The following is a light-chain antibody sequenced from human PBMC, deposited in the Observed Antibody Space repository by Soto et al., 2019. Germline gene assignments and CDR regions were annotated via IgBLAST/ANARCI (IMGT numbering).Light chain of an antibody. V-gene: IGKV3-15*01. Sequence: EIVMTQSPATLSVSPGERATLSCRDSQSVISNLAWYQQTPGQAPRLLIYGASTRETGIPARFSGSGSGTECTLTISRLEPEDFALYYCQQYHTSPLTFGQGTKVDIK. CDR2: GAS. J-gene: IGKJ1*01. CDR3: QQYHTSPLT. CDR1: QSVISN.